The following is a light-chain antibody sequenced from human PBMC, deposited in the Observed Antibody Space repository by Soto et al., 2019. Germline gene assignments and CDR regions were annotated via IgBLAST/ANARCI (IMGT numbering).Light chain of an antibody. CDR1: QNVGTN. CDR2: GSS. CDR3: QQYNNWGLS. J-gene: IGKJ4*01. V-gene: IGKV3D-15*01. Sequence: IVMTQSPATLSVSPGERVTLSCRASQNVGTNLARYQQKPGQAPRLLIYGSSTRATGIPATFSGSGSGTEFTLTISSLQSEESAVYYCQQYNNWGLSFGGGTKVDIK.